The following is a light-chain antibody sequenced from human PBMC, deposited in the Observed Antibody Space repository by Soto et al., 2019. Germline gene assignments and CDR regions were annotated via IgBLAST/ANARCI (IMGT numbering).Light chain of an antibody. Sequence: QSVLTQPPSVSEAPGQKVTISCSGTSSDIGSNYVSWYQQLQGTAPKLLIYDNNKRPSGIPDRFSGSKSGKAATLGITGLQTGDEADYYCGTWDSSLSAGGVFGGGTKLTVL. CDR1: SSDIGSNY. J-gene: IGLJ3*02. V-gene: IGLV1-51*01. CDR3: GTWDSSLSAGGV. CDR2: DNN.